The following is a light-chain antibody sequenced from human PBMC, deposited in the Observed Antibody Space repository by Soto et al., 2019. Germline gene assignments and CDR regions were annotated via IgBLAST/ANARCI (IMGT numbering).Light chain of an antibody. J-gene: IGLJ2*01. Sequence: SYERTQPPSVSVAPGQTARITCWGNRIGTESVHWYQQKPGQAPVLVVYDDSDRPSGIPERFSGSTSGNTATLTLSRVEAGDEADYYCQVWDTTINHVLFGGGTQLTVL. CDR3: QVWDTTINHVL. V-gene: IGLV3-21*02. CDR2: DDS. CDR1: RIGTES.